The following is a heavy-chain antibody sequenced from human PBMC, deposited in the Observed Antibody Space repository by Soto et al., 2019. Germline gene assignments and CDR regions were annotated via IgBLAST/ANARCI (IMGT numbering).Heavy chain of an antibody. Sequence: EVQLVESGGGLVQPGGSLRLSCAASGFTFRSHWMSWVRQAPGKGLEWVANIKQDGSEKYYVDSVKGRVTISRDNAKNSLYMQMNSLGAEDTAVYYCARAGYYDSSGCYCGNWGQGTLVTVSS. D-gene: IGHD3-22*01. J-gene: IGHJ4*02. CDR3: ARAGYYDSSGCYCGN. V-gene: IGHV3-7*04. CDR1: GFTFRSHW. CDR2: IKQDGSEK.